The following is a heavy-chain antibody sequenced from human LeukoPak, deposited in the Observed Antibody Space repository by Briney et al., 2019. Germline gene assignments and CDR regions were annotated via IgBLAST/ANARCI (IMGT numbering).Heavy chain of an antibody. CDR2: ISGSGGST. J-gene: IGHJ6*03. Sequence: GGSLRLSCAASGFTFSSYVMSWVRQAPGKGLEWVSAISGSGGSTYYADSVKGRFTISRDNSKNTLYLQMNSLRAEDTAVYYCAKRYCSGGSCYSVNYYYYYMDVWGKGTTVTVSS. CDR1: GFTFSSYV. V-gene: IGHV3-23*01. D-gene: IGHD2-15*01. CDR3: AKRYCSGGSCYSVNYYYYYMDV.